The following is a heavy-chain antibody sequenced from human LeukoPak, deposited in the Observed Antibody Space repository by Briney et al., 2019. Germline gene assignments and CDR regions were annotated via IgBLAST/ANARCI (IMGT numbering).Heavy chain of an antibody. D-gene: IGHD4-17*01. CDR2: IYYSGST. J-gene: IGHJ6*04. CDR3: ARDKNYGGYPRPLDV. CDR1: GGSFSGYY. V-gene: IGHV4-59*01. Sequence: PSETLSLTCAVYGGSFSGYYWSWIRQPPGKGLEWIGYIYYSGSTNYNPSLKSRVTISVDTSKNQFSLKLSSVTAADTAVYYCARDKNYGGYPRPLDVWGKGTMVTVSS.